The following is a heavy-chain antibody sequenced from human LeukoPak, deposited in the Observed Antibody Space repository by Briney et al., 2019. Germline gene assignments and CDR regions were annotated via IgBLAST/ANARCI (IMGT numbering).Heavy chain of an antibody. CDR1: GFTFSSYA. Sequence: PGGSLRLSCAASGFTFSSYATSWVRQAPGEGLEWVSAISGSGGSTYYADSVKGRFTISRDNSKNTLYLQMNSLRAEDTAVYYCAIVSVSSSSWYREGVRGFDPWGQGTLVTVSS. V-gene: IGHV3-23*01. CDR2: ISGSGGST. J-gene: IGHJ5*02. D-gene: IGHD6-13*01. CDR3: AIVSVSSSSWYREGVRGFDP.